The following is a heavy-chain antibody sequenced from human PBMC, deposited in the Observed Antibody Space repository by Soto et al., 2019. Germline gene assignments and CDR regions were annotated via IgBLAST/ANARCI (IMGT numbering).Heavy chain of an antibody. J-gene: IGHJ4*02. Sequence: NPGGSLRLSCAASGFTFSSYSMNWVRQAPGKGLEWVSSISSSSNYIYYADSVKGRFTISRDNAKNSLYLQVNSLRVEDTAVYYCACRMAEYYDCWSGYYWEYWGQGTLVTVSS. V-gene: IGHV3-21*01. CDR3: ACRMAEYYDCWSGYYWEY. D-gene: IGHD3-3*01. CDR1: GFTFSSYS. CDR2: ISSSSNYI.